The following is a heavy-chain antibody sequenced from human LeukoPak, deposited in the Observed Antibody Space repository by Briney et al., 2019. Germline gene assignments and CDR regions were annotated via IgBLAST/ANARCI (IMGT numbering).Heavy chain of an antibody. CDR2: ISWNSGVI. J-gene: IGHJ6*03. V-gene: IGHV3-9*03. CDR1: GLRYDDHA. CDR3: AKDQGATYFYYMDV. Sequence: GRSLRLPCTASGLRYDDHALHWVRQAPGKGLEWLSGISWNSGVIRYADSVKGRFTISRDNAKNSLYLQLNSLRAEDMALYYCAKDQGATYFYYMDVWGKGTTVAVSS.